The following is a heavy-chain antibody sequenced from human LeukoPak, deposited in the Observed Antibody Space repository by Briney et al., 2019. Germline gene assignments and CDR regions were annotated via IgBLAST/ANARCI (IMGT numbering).Heavy chain of an antibody. CDR3: ARGVRGNPAWFNP. CDR2: MNPNNINT. Sequence: ASVNVSCKASGYAFTTYVINWVRQATGQGLEWMGWMNPNNINTGYAQKFQGRVTMTRNTSISTAYMELSSLRSEDTAVYYCARGVRGNPAWFNPWGQGTLVTVSS. V-gene: IGHV1-8*01. CDR1: GYAFTTYV. J-gene: IGHJ5*02. D-gene: IGHD4-23*01.